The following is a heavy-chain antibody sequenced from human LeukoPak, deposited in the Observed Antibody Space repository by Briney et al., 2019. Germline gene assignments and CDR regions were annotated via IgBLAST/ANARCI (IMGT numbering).Heavy chain of an antibody. V-gene: IGHV1-18*01. Sequence: GASVKVSCKASGYTFTSYGISWVRQATGQGLEWMGWISAYNGNTNYAQKLQGRVTMTTDTSTSTAYMELRSLRSDDTAVYYCARTIGIAAAGTGSFDYWGQGTLVTVSS. CDR3: ARTIGIAAAGTGSFDY. CDR2: ISAYNGNT. J-gene: IGHJ4*02. CDR1: GYTFTSYG. D-gene: IGHD6-13*01.